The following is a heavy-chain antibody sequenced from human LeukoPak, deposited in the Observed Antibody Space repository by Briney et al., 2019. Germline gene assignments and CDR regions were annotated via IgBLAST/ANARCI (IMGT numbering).Heavy chain of an antibody. D-gene: IGHD2-2*01. CDR2: ISGSGGST. CDR1: GFTFSDYW. V-gene: IGHV3-23*01. CDR3: AKSDCSSTSCYWFDP. J-gene: IGHJ5*02. Sequence: GGSLRLSCSASGFTFSDYWMMWVRQAPGKGLEWVSAISGSGGSTYYADSVKGRFTISRDNSKNTLYLQMNSLRAEDTAVYYCAKSDCSSTSCYWFDPWGQGTLVTVSS.